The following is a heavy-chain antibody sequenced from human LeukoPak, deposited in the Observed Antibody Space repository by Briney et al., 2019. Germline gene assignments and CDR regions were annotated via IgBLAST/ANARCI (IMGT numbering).Heavy chain of an antibody. Sequence: PGGSLRLSCAASGFTFSSLWMSWDRQAPRKGLEWVANIKKDGRQKYYVDSVEGRFTISRDNAKTSLYLQMDSLRVDDTAVYYCTRVFGGYDVSDYWGQGTLVTVSS. J-gene: IGHJ4*02. CDR3: TRVFGGYDVSDY. D-gene: IGHD3-3*01. CDR2: IKKDGRQK. V-gene: IGHV3-7*03. CDR1: GFTFSSLW.